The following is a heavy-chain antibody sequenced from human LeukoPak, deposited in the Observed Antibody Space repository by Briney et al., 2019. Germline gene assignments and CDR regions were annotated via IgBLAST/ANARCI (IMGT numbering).Heavy chain of an antibody. Sequence: GGSLRLSCAASGFTFSHYWMTWVRQAPGKGLEWLARIKYDGAERYYVDSIQGQFIISRDNARNSLFLQMNSLRAADTAVYYCAREKAYNDFLSDLDYWGQGTLVTVSS. J-gene: IGHJ4*02. CDR1: GFTFSHYW. CDR2: IKYDGAER. CDR3: AREKAYNDFLSDLDY. D-gene: IGHD3-3*01. V-gene: IGHV3-7*01.